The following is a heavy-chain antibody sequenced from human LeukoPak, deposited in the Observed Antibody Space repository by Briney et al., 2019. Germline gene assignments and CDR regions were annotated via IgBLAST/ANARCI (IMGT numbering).Heavy chain of an antibody. CDR1: GFTFSSYA. CDR3: PRGITIFGVVTPGGY. V-gene: IGHV3-23*01. CDR2: ISGSGGST. D-gene: IGHD3-3*01. J-gene: IGHJ4*02. Sequence: GGSLRLSCAASGFTFSSYAMSWVRQAPGKGLEWVSAISGSGGSTYYADSVKGRFTISRDNSKNTLYLQMNSLRAEDTAVYYCPRGITIFGVVTPGGYWGQGTLVTVSS.